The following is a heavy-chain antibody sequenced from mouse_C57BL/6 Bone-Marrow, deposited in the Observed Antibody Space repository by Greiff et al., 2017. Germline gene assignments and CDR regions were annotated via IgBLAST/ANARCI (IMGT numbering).Heavy chain of an antibody. V-gene: IGHV1-47*01. CDR1: GYTFPTYP. Sequence: VQGVEPGAELVKPGASVKMSCKASGYTFPTYPLEWLKQNHGTSLEWIGHFHPYNDDTKYNAKFKGKATLTVEKSSSTVYLELSRLTSDDSAVYYCAAIYDGVDYWGQGTTLTVSS. CDR3: AAIYDGVDY. J-gene: IGHJ2*01. CDR2: FHPYNDDT. D-gene: IGHD2-3*01.